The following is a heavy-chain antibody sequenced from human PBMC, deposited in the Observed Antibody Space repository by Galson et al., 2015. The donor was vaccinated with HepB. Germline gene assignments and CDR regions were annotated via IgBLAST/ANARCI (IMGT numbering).Heavy chain of an antibody. CDR3: ARHGGFVDY. D-gene: IGHD3-16*01. Sequence: QSGAEVKKPGESLKISCKASGCSFTTYWIGWGRQMPGKGLEWMGIIYPGDSDPILRPSFQGQVTISADKYISTAYLQWSSLVASDPAMYYCARHGGFVDYWGQGTLVTVSS. CDR1: GCSFTTYW. CDR2: IYPGDSDP. V-gene: IGHV5-51*03. J-gene: IGHJ4*02.